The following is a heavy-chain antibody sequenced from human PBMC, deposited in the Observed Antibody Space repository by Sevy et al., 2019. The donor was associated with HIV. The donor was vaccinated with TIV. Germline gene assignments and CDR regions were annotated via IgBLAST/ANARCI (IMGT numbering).Heavy chain of an antibody. V-gene: IGHV1-18*04. D-gene: IGHD3-3*01. CDR2: ISANTG. CDR1: GYTFTTYG. CDR3: ARQRHYDFWSIDS. Sequence: ASVKVSCKASGYTFTTYGFSWVRQAPGQGLEWMGWISANTGVRSLQDRTTMTTDASTSTAYMEVRSLRSDDTAVYYCARQRHYDFWSIDSWGQGTLVTVSS. J-gene: IGHJ4*02.